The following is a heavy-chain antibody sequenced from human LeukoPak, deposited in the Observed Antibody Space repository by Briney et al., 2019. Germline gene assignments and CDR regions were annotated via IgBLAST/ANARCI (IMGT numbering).Heavy chain of an antibody. CDR1: GFTFDDYA. CDR3: AKGGRGAFDV. J-gene: IGHJ3*01. D-gene: IGHD1-1*01. Sequence: GGSLRLSCAASGFTFDDYAMYWVRQAPGKGLEWISYISWNSGSIGYAESVKGRFTISRDNAKNSLYLQMNSRRAEDMAVYYCAKGGRGAFDVWGQGTMVTVSS. CDR2: ISWNSGSI. V-gene: IGHV3-9*03.